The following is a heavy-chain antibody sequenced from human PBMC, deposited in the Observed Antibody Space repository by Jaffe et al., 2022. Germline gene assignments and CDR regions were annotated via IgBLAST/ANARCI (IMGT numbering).Heavy chain of an antibody. J-gene: IGHJ5*02. CDR2: MNPNTGKT. CDR3: TRGFTGPVSTPYAAATRAFDP. CDR1: GYTFSSYD. Sequence: QVQLVQSGAEMKKPGASVKVSCKASGYTFSSYDINWVRQVTGQGLEWMGWMNPNTGKTGFAQKFQGRLSMTTDISTRTAYMELSSLTSDDTAIYYCTRGFTGPVSTPYAAATRAFDPWGQGTLVTVTS. V-gene: IGHV1-8*01. D-gene: IGHD6-25*01.